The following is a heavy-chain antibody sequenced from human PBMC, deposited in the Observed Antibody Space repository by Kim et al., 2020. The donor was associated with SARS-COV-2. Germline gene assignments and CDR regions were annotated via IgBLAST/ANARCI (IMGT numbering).Heavy chain of an antibody. CDR2: IKQDGSEK. D-gene: IGHD6-19*01. CDR1: GFTFSLYW. J-gene: IGHJ4*02. V-gene: IGHV3-7*01. CDR3: GRNPATAVADH. Sequence: GGSLRLSCAASGFTFSLYWMTWVRQAPGKGLEWVATIKQDGSEKHYVDSVKGRFTISRENTKNSLYLQMNSLTVEDTAVYYCGRNPATAVADHWGQGTLVTVSS.